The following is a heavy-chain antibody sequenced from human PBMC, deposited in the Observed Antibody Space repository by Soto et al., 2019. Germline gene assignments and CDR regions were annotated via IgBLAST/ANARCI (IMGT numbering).Heavy chain of an antibody. CDR3: ARAPHYDILTGIDY. J-gene: IGHJ4*02. Sequence: PSETLSLTCTVSGGSISTYYWSWIRQRPRQGLEWIGYIYDSGSTNYNPSLRSRVTISLDMSKKQFSLELSSVTAVDTAAYYCARAPHYDILTGIDYWGQGALVTVSS. CDR2: IYDSGST. CDR1: GGSISTYY. V-gene: IGHV4-59*01. D-gene: IGHD3-9*01.